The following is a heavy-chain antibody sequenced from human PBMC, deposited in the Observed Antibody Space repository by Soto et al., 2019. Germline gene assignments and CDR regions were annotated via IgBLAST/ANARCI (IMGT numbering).Heavy chain of an antibody. CDR2: IYYSGST. CDR1: GGSISSSRYY. Sequence: SETLSLTCTVSGGSISSSRYYWGWIRQPPGKGLEWIGSIYYSGSTYYNPSLKSRVTISVDTSKNQFSLKLSSVTAADTAVYYGAVVAATSELFGFVFDPWGQGTLVTVSS. D-gene: IGHD2-15*01. J-gene: IGHJ5*02. V-gene: IGHV4-39*01. CDR3: AVVAATSELFGFVFDP.